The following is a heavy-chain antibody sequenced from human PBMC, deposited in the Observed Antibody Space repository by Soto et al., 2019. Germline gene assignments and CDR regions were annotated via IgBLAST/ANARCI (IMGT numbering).Heavy chain of an antibody. CDR3: ARDPRITIFGVVIIDNWFDP. V-gene: IGHV3-30-3*01. D-gene: IGHD3-3*01. J-gene: IGHJ5*02. CDR2: ISYDGSNK. CDR1: GLTFRSYA. Sequence: PGGSLRLSCAASGLTFRSYAMHWVRQAPGKGLEWVAVISYDGSNKYYADSVKGRFTISRDNAKNSLYLQMNSLRDEDTAVYYCARDPRITIFGVVIIDNWFDPWGQGTLVTVSS.